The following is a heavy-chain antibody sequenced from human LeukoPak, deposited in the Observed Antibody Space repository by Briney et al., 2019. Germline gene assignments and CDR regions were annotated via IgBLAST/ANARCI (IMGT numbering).Heavy chain of an antibody. D-gene: IGHD3-10*02. CDR1: GFTFSSYE. V-gene: IGHV3-48*03. CDR2: ISSSGSTI. CDR3: AELGITMIGGV. J-gene: IGHJ6*04. Sequence: GGSLRLSCAASGFTFSSYEMNWVRQAPGKGLEWVSYISSSGSTIYYADSVKGRFTISRNNAKNSLYLQMNSLRAEGTAVYYCAELGITMIGGVWGKGTTVTISS.